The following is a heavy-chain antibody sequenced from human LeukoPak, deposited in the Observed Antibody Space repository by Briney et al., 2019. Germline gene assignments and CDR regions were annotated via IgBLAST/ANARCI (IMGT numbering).Heavy chain of an antibody. J-gene: IGHJ3*02. CDR1: GCTFSSYA. Sequence: AGGSLRLSCSASGCTFSSYAMHWVRQAPGKGLEYVSAISSNGGSTYYADSVKGRFTISRDNSKNTLYLQMSSLRAEDTAVYYCVKAPRWRLPPMLFNIWGKGTMVTVSS. CDR2: ISSNGGST. CDR3: VKAPRWRLPPMLFNI. D-gene: IGHD4-23*01. V-gene: IGHV3-64D*06.